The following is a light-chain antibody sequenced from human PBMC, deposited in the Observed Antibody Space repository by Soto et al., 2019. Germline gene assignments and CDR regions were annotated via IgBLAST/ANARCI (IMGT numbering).Light chain of an antibody. CDR1: HSISSY. V-gene: IGKV1-39*01. CDR2: AAS. CDR3: QQSYSTPQA. J-gene: IGKJ1*01. Sequence: DIQMTQSTSSLSASVGDIVTITCRASHSISSYLNWYQQKPGKAPKLLIYAASSLQSGVPSRFSGSGSGTDFTLTISSLQPEDFATYYCQQSYSTPQAFGQGTKVDI.